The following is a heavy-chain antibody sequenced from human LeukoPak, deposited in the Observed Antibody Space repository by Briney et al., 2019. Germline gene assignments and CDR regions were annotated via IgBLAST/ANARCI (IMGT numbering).Heavy chain of an antibody. D-gene: IGHD5-12*01. CDR3: ARDAWRRAFNYGMDV. CDR1: GFTFDDYA. J-gene: IGHJ6*02. V-gene: IGHV3-9*01. CDR2: ISWSSGNI. Sequence: GGSLRLSCAASGFTFDDYAMHWVRQAPGKGLEWVAGISWSSGNIGYADSVKGRFTISRDNAENSLHLQMNSLRTEDTALYFCARDAWRRAFNYGMDVWGQGTTIAVSS.